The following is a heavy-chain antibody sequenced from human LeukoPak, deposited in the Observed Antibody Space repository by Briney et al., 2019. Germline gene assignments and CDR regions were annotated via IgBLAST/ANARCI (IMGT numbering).Heavy chain of an antibody. CDR2: INHSGST. D-gene: IGHD3-16*02. J-gene: IGHJ4*02. CDR3: ARGPGYVWGSYPPKN. Sequence: SETLSFTCAVYGGSFSGYYWSWIRQPPGKGLEWIGEINHSGSTNYNPSLKSRVTISVDTSKNQFSLKLSSVTAADTAVYYCARGPGYVWGSYPPKNWGQGTLVTVSS. V-gene: IGHV4-34*01. CDR1: GGSFSGYY.